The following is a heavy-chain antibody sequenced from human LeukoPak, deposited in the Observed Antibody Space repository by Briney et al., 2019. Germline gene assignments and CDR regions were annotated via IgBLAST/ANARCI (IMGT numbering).Heavy chain of an antibody. J-gene: IGHJ4*02. CDR3: ARHRAYSSSSPFDY. CDR2: IYYTGST. D-gene: IGHD6-6*01. Sequence: PSETLSLTCSVSGGSISSLCWSWIRQPPGKGLEWIGYIYYTGSTNYNPSLKSRVTMFVGMSKNQFSLRLSSVTAADTAVYYCARHRAYSSSSPFDYWGQGTLVTVSS. CDR1: GGSISSLC. V-gene: IGHV4-59*08.